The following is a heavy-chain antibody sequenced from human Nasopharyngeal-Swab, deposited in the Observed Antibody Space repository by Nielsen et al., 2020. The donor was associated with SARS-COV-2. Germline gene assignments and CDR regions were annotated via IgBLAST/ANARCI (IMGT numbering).Heavy chain of an antibody. J-gene: IGHJ5*02. CDR2: INPGGGSA. D-gene: IGHD3-10*01. CDR1: GYTFTRYY. V-gene: IGHV1-46*01. Sequence: ASVKVSCKASGYTFTRYYIHWVRQAPGQGLEWMGIINPGGGSARYSQNFQGRVTMTRDTSTSTAYMELRSLRSDDTAVYYCARDPIGLLWFGESPGVLDPWGQGTLVTVSS. CDR3: ARDPIGLLWFGESPGVLDP.